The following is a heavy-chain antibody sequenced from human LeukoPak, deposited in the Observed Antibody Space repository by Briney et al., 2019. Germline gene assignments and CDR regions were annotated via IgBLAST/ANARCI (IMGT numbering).Heavy chain of an antibody. D-gene: IGHD5-18*01. J-gene: IGHJ4*02. CDR2: IYYSGIT. Sequence: SETLSLTCTVSDDSISSISYYWGWIRQPPGKGLEWIGNIYYSGITYYNPSLKSRVTISVDTSKNQFSLKLSSVTAADTAVYYCAREVGRGHTFGSNYWGQGTLVTVSS. CDR3: AREVGRGHTFGSNY. V-gene: IGHV4-39*02. CDR1: DDSISSISYY.